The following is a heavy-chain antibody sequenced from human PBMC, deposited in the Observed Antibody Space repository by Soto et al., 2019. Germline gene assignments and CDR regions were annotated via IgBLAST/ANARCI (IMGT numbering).Heavy chain of an antibody. CDR3: ARGGDVNYSHGMDV. D-gene: IGHD5-12*01. Sequence: QVQLVQSGGEVKKPGASVKLSCTASGYTFTSYGISWVRQAPGQGLEWMGWMSAYNGKTNYAQNVQGRVTMTNDTPTRTAYMDLRSLRSDDRAVYYCARGGDVNYSHGMDVWGQGTTVTVSS. CDR2: MSAYNGKT. CDR1: GYTFTSYG. J-gene: IGHJ6*02. V-gene: IGHV1-18*01.